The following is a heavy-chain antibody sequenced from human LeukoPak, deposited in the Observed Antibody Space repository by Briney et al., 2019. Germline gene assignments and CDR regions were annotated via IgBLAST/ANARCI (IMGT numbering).Heavy chain of an antibody. D-gene: IGHD2-2*01. CDR3: AKWRVVPAVFDP. J-gene: IGHJ5*02. Sequence: SETLSLTCSVSGDAISGYYWTWIRQPAGKGLEWIGRIYYTGSTNYNPSLQSRVTMSVDTSKNQFSLKLRSVTAADTAIYYCAKWRVVPAVFDPWGQGTPVTVSS. CDR1: GDAISGYY. V-gene: IGHV4-4*07. CDR2: IYYTGST.